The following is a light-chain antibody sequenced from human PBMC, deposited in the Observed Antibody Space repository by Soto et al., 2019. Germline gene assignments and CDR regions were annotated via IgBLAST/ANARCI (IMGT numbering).Light chain of an antibody. CDR1: SSDVGSYNL. CDR3: CSYAGSSTLSVV. V-gene: IGLV2-23*03. CDR2: EGS. J-gene: IGLJ2*01. Sequence: QSALTQPASVSGSPGQSITISCTETSSDVGSYNLVSWYQQHPGKAPKLMIYEGSKRPSGVSNRFSGSKSGNTASLTISGLQAEDEADYYCCSYAGSSTLSVVFGGGTKLTVL.